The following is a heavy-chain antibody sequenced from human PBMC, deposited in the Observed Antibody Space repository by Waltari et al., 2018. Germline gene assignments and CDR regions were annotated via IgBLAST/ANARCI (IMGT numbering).Heavy chain of an antibody. Sequence: QVQLQESGPGLVKPSETLSLTCTVSGGSISSYYWSWIRQPPGKGLEWIGYIYYSGSTNYTPSLKSRVTISVDTSKNQFSLKLSSVTAADTAVYYCARSAFYDYASLSFDYWGQGTLVTVSS. D-gene: IGHD3-16*01. CDR3: ARSAFYDYASLSFDY. CDR2: IYYSGST. J-gene: IGHJ4*02. V-gene: IGHV4-59*01. CDR1: GGSISSYY.